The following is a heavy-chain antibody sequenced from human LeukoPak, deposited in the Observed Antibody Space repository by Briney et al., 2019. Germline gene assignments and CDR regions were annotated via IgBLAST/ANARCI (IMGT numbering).Heavy chain of an antibody. CDR2: ISSSSSTI. J-gene: IGHJ4*02. D-gene: IGHD2-2*02. CDR1: GFTFSSYS. Sequence: GGSLRLSCAASGFTFSSYSMNWVRQAPGKGLEWVSYISSSSSTIYYADSVKGRFTISRDNSKNTLYLQMNSLRAEDTAVYYCARDYCSSTSCYKNFDYWGQGTLVTVSS. V-gene: IGHV3-48*01. CDR3: ARDYCSSTSCYKNFDY.